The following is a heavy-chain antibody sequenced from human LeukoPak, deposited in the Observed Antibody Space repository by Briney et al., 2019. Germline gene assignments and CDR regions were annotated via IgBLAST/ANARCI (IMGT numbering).Heavy chain of an antibody. V-gene: IGHV3-23*01. CDR1: GFSFSNFA. CDR2: VSGSGDET. D-gene: IGHD4-17*01. CDR3: AKEGNDYGDSTFDY. Sequence: GGSLRLSCAGSGFSFSNFAMSWVRQAPGKGLEWVSCVSGSGDETYYADSVKGRFTVSRDNSKATLYLQMSSLRAEDTAEYYCAKEGNDYGDSTFDYWGQGALATVSS. J-gene: IGHJ4*02.